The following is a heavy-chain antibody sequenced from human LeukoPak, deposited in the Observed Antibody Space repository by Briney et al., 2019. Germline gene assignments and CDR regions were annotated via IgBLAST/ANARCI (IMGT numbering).Heavy chain of an antibody. CDR2: IRSKAYGGTT. J-gene: IGHJ4*02. V-gene: IGHV3-49*04. D-gene: IGHD5-12*01. Sequence: PGGSLRLSCTASGFTFGDYAMSWVRQAPGKGLEWVGFIRSKAYGGTTEYAASVKGRFTISRDDSKSIAYLQMNSLRAEDTAVYYCAKLLAPPYSGYDYGYWGQGTLVTVSS. CDR3: AKLLAPPYSGYDYGY. CDR1: GFTFGDYA.